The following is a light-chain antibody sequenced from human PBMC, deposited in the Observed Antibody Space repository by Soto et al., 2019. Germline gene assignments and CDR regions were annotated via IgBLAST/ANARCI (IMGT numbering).Light chain of an antibody. J-gene: IGKJ1*01. CDR2: GAS. CDR3: QKYGSSRT. CDR1: QSVSSSY. Sequence: EIVLTQSPGTLSLSPGERATLSCRASQSVSSSYLAWYQQKTGQAPRLLIYGASSRATGIPDRFSGSGSGTDFTLTISRLEPQDFAVYYCQKYGSSRTFGQGTKVDIK. V-gene: IGKV3-20*01.